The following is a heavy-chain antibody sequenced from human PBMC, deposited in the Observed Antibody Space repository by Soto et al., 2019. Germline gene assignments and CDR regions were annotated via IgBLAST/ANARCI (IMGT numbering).Heavy chain of an antibody. CDR3: AKDVAAAGTHYFDY. J-gene: IGHJ4*02. D-gene: IGHD6-13*01. Sequence: GGSLRLSCAASGFTFSDYYMSWIRQAPGKGLEWVSAISGSGGSTYYADSVKGRFTISRDNSKNTLYLQMNSLRAEDTAVYYCAKDVAAAGTHYFDYWGQGTLVTVSS. CDR1: GFTFSDYY. V-gene: IGHV3-23*01. CDR2: ISGSGGST.